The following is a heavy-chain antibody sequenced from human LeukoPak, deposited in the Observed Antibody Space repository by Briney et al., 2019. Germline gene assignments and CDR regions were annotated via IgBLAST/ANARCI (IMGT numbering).Heavy chain of an antibody. CDR1: GFTFTQYW. CDR2: LHPDGSER. J-gene: IGHJ4*02. Sequence: PGGSLRLSCVASGFTFTQYWMTWVRLAPGKGLEWVARLHPDGSERNYVGSVEGRFTVFGDNAKSSLFLQMHSLRVEDTAVYYCARGGYSFDYLGQGTLVTVPS. CDR3: ARGGYSFDY. V-gene: IGHV3-7*01. D-gene: IGHD5-12*01.